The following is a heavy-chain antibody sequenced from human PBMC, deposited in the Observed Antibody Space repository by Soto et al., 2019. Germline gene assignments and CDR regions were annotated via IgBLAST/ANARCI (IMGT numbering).Heavy chain of an antibody. Sequence: QVQLVQSAAEMKKPGASVKVSCQASGYTFTSYVINWVRQAPGQVLEWMGYINTYAGNTYYAQKLKGRVTMTTDTSSITAYMELRSLTSDDTAVYYCARIPVAGHGYYDYWGQGTLVTVSS. V-gene: IGHV1-18*01. J-gene: IGHJ4*02. CDR2: INTYAGNT. D-gene: IGHD6-19*01. CDR1: GYTFTSYV. CDR3: ARIPVAGHGYYDY.